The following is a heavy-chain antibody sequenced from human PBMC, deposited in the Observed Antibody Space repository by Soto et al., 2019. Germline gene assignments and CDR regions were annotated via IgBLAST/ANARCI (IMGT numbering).Heavy chain of an antibody. CDR1: GGTISSYA. CDR3: ASSGYYDFWSGYYPFDY. Sequence: QVQLVQSGAEVKKPGSSVKVSCKASGGTISSYAISWVRQAPGQGLEWMGGIIPIFGTANYAQKFQGRVTITADESTSTAYMELSSLRSEDTAVYYCASSGYYDFWSGYYPFDYWGQGTLVTVSS. V-gene: IGHV1-69*12. CDR2: IIPIFGTA. D-gene: IGHD3-3*01. J-gene: IGHJ4*02.